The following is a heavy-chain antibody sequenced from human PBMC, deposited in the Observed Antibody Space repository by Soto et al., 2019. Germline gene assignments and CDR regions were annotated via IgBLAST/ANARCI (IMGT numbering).Heavy chain of an antibody. Sequence: QVQLVESGGGLVKPGGSLRLSCAASGFTFSDYYMSWIRQAPGKGLEWVSYISSSSSYTNSADSVKGRFTISRDNGKNSLYRQMNSLRAEDAAVYYCARDSCSGGSCYGVADFQHWGQGTLVTVSS. CDR1: GFTFSDYY. V-gene: IGHV3-11*05. J-gene: IGHJ1*01. CDR3: ARDSCSGGSCYGVADFQH. CDR2: ISSSSSYT. D-gene: IGHD2-15*01.